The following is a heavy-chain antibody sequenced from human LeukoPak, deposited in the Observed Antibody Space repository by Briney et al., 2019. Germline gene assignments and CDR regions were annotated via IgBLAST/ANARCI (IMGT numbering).Heavy chain of an antibody. CDR1: GFTFSSYG. Sequence: GGSLRLSCAASGFTFSSYGMHWVRQAPGKGLEWVAFIRYDGSNKYYADSVKGRFTISRDNSKNTLYLQMNSLRAEDTAVYYCAKDNSETVAGTPWDYWGQGTLVTVSS. CDR2: IRYDGSNK. V-gene: IGHV3-30*02. D-gene: IGHD6-19*01. J-gene: IGHJ4*02. CDR3: AKDNSETVAGTPWDY.